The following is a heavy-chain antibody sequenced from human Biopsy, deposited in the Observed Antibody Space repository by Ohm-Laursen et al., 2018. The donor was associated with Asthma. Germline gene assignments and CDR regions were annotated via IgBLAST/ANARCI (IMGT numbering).Heavy chain of an antibody. CDR2: INTVFGTT. V-gene: IGHV1-69*13. D-gene: IGHD2-15*01. Sequence: SVKASCKSLGGTFNTYVIGWVRQAPGQGLEWLGGINTVFGTTTYPQKFHDRVTITADESTSTVYMELSSLRSEDTVVYYCARKAGSCMSRTCYSLDFWDQGTLVTVSS. J-gene: IGHJ4*02. CDR1: GGTFNTYV. CDR3: ARKAGSCMSRTCYSLDF.